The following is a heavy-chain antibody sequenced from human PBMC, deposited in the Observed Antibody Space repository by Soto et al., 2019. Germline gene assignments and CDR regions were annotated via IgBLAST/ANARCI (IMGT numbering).Heavy chain of an antibody. Sequence: GGSLRLSCAASGFTFSSYSMNWVRQAPGKGLEWVSYISSSSSTIYYADSVKGRFTISRDNAKNSLYLQMNSLRDEDTAVYYCARDHPGDYDFWSGPRGGGMDVWGQGTTVTVSS. CDR3: ARDHPGDYDFWSGPRGGGMDV. J-gene: IGHJ6*02. D-gene: IGHD3-3*01. V-gene: IGHV3-48*02. CDR1: GFTFSSYS. CDR2: ISSSSSTI.